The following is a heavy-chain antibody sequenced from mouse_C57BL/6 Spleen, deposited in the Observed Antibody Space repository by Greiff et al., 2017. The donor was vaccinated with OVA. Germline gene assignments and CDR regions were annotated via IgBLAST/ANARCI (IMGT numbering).Heavy chain of an antibody. CDR2: IDPSDSYT. CDR3: AIPAGTGYFDY. D-gene: IGHD4-1*01. V-gene: IGHV1-50*01. Sequence: QVQLKQSGAELVKPGASVKLSCKASGYTFTSYWMQWVKQRPGQGLEWIGEIDPSDSYTNYNQKFKGKATLTVDTSSSTAYMQLSSLTSEDSAVYYCAIPAGTGYFDYWGQGTTLTVSS. J-gene: IGHJ2*01. CDR1: GYTFTSYW.